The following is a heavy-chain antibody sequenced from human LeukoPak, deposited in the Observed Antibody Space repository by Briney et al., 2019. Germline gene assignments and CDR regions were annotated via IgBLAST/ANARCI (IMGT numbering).Heavy chain of an antibody. D-gene: IGHD1-26*01. J-gene: IGHJ4*02. CDR2: MNPNSGNT. CDR1: GYTFTGYY. V-gene: IGHV1-8*03. CDR3: ARRVGATPGEFDY. Sequence: ASVKVSCKASGYTFTGYYMHWVRQATGQGLEWMGWMNPNSGNTGYAQKFQGRVTITRNTSISTAYMELSSLRSEDTAVYYCARRVGATPGEFDYWGQGTLVTVSS.